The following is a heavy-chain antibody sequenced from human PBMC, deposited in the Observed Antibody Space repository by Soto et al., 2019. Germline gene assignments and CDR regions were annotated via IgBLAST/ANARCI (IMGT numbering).Heavy chain of an antibody. CDR1: GFTFSSYW. D-gene: IGHD2-15*01. J-gene: IGHJ4*02. V-gene: IGHV3-74*01. CDR2: INSDGSST. CDR3: GRDGWGYCSGGSCVDY. Sequence: EVQLVESGGGLVQPGGSLRLSCAASGFTFSSYWMHWVRQAPGKGLVWVSRINSDGSSTSYADSVKGRFTISRDNAKNTLYLQMNSLRAEDTAAYYCGRDGWGYCSGGSCVDYCGQGTLVTVSS.